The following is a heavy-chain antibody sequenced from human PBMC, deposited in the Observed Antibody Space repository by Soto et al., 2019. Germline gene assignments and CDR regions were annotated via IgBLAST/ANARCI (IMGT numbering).Heavy chain of an antibody. CDR2: ISYDGSNK. CDR1: GFTFSSYG. J-gene: IGHJ4*02. Sequence: GGSLRLSCAASGFTFSSYGMHGVRQAPGKGLEWVAVISYDGSNKYYADSVKGRFTISRDNSKNTLYLQMNSLRAEDTAVYYCAEDAYSYGPSGHLAYWGQGTMVAVSS. D-gene: IGHD5-18*01. CDR3: AEDAYSYGPSGHLAY. V-gene: IGHV3-30*18.